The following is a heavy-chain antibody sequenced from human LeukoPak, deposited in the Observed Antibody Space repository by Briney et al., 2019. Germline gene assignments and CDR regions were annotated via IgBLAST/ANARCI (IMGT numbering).Heavy chain of an antibody. CDR2: ISYDGSNK. Sequence: GGSLRLSCAASGFTFSSYAMHWVRQAPGKGLEWVAVISYDGSNKYYADSVKGRFTISRDNSKNTLYLQMNSLRAEDTAVYYCAKYGGDSGVAFDYWGQGTLVTVSS. D-gene: IGHD2-21*02. V-gene: IGHV3-30*04. J-gene: IGHJ4*02. CDR1: GFTFSSYA. CDR3: AKYGGDSGVAFDY.